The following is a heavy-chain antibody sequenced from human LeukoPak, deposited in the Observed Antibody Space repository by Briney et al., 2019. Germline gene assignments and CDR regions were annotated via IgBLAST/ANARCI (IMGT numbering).Heavy chain of an antibody. Sequence: GGSLRLSCAASGFTFDDYGMSWVRQVPGKGLEWVSGINWNGGSTGYADSVKGRFTISRDNAKNSLYLQMDSLRVEEPALYYGARGIRFLEWLSGFDYWGQGTLVTVSS. CDR1: GFTFDDYG. D-gene: IGHD3-3*01. CDR2: INWNGGST. CDR3: ARGIRFLEWLSGFDY. J-gene: IGHJ4*02. V-gene: IGHV3-20*04.